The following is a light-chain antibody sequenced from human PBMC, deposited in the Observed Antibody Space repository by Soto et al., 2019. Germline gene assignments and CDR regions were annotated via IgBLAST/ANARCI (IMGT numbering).Light chain of an antibody. V-gene: IGKV3-20*01. CDR2: DAS. J-gene: IGKJ3*01. Sequence: IVLTQSPGTLSLSPGERATLSCRASQSVTSTYLAWYQQKPGQAPRLLIYDASRRATGIPDRFSGSGSGTDFTLTISRLESEDFAVYYCQQYGRSPGLFTFGTVTKVDIK. CDR1: QSVTSTY. CDR3: QQYGRSPGLFT.